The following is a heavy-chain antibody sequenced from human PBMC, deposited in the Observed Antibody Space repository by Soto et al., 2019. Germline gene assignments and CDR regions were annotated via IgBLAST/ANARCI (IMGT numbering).Heavy chain of an antibody. CDR1: GFTFSNAW. V-gene: IGHV3-15*07. CDR2: IKSKTDGGTT. J-gene: IGHJ4*02. CDR3: TTAPASYCDKMPDY. Sequence: EVQLVESGGGLVKPGGSLRLSCAASGFTFSNAWMNWVRQAPGKGLEWVGRIKSKTDGGTTDYAAPVKGRFTISRDDSKNTLYLQMNSLKTEDTAVYYCTTAPASYCDKMPDYWGQGTLVTVSS. D-gene: IGHD2-15*01.